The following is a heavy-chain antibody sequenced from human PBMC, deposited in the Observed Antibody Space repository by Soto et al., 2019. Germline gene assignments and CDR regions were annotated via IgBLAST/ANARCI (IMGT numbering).Heavy chain of an antibody. Sequence: QVQLVESGGGVVQPGRSLRLSCAASGFTFSSYGMHWVRQAPGKGLEWVAVISFDGSNKYYADSVKGRFTISRDNSKNTLYKKMNSLMAEDTAVYYSAKDLSAMYVWGKGPTVTFPS. J-gene: IGHJ6*04. CDR3: AKDLSAMYV. CDR2: ISFDGSNK. CDR1: GFTFSSYG. V-gene: IGHV3-30*18.